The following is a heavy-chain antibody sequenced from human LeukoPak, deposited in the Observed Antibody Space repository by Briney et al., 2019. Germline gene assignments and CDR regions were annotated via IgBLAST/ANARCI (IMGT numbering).Heavy chain of an antibody. V-gene: IGHV3-21*01. Sequence: GGFLRLSCAASGFTFSSYSMNWVRQAPGKGLEWVSSISSSSSYIYYADSVKGRFTISRDNAKNSLYLQMNSLRAEDTAVYYCAGAYYYDSMDYWGQGTLVTVSS. J-gene: IGHJ4*02. CDR1: GFTFSSYS. CDR3: AGAYYYDSMDY. CDR2: ISSSSSYI. D-gene: IGHD3-22*01.